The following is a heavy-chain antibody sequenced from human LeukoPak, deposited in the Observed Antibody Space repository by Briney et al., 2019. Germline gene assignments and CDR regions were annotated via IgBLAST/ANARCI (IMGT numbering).Heavy chain of an antibody. D-gene: IGHD3-10*01. J-gene: IGHJ4*02. CDR3: ARLMIRGVIVE. CDR2: FFYNENT. V-gene: IGHV4-39*01. CDR1: GGSISSSSYY. Sequence: SETLSLTCIVSGGSISSSSYYWGWIRQPPGKGLEWIGSFFYNENTYFNPSLKSRATMSVDTFKNQFSLTLGSMTATDTAVYYCARLMIRGVIVEWGRGTLVTVSS.